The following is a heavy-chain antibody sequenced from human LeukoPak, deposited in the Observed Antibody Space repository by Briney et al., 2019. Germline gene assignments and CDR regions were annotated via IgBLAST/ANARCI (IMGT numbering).Heavy chain of an antibody. J-gene: IGHJ4*02. D-gene: IGHD3-3*01. CDR3: ARDRGDFWSGQTYYFDC. CDR2: ISGSSSYI. CDR1: RFTFSSYG. V-gene: IGHV3-21*01. Sequence: GGSLTLSCAASRFTFSSYGMNWVRQARGEGLEWVSSISGSSSYIYYAYSVKGRFTISRDNAKVPLYLQMNSLRAEQTTSSYSARDRGDFWSGQTYYFDCWGQGTLVTVSS.